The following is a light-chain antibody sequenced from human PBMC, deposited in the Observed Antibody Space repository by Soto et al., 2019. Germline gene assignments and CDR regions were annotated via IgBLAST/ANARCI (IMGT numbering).Light chain of an antibody. CDR1: QSVSSN. CDR2: GAS. V-gene: IGKV3-15*01. J-gene: IGKJ2*01. Sequence: IVMTQSPATLSVSPGERATLSCRASQSVSSNLAWYQHKPGQAPRLLFYGASTSAAGIPARFSGGGSVTDFTLTISGMQSEDFAVYYCQQSNKWQSTFGQGTKLEIK. CDR3: QQSNKWQST.